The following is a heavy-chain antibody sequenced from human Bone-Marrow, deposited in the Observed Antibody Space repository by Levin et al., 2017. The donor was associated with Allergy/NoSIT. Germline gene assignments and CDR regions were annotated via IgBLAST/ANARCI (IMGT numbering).Heavy chain of an antibody. V-gene: IGHV3-30*18. CDR1: GFTFSSYG. CDR3: AKDGGGSGWYVSNYYYGMDV. D-gene: IGHD6-19*01. CDR2: ISYDGSNK. Sequence: GESLKISCAASGFTFSSYGMHWVRQAPGKGLEWVAVISYDGSNKYYADSVKGRFTISRDNSKNTLYLQMNSLRAEDTAVYYCAKDGGGSGWYVSNYYYGMDVWGQGTTVTVSS. J-gene: IGHJ6*02.